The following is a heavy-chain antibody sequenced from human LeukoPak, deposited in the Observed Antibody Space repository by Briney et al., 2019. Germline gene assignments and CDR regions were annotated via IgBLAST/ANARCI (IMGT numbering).Heavy chain of an antibody. CDR1: GFTVSSNY. CDR2: IYSGGST. V-gene: IGHV3-66*01. Sequence: GGSLRLSCAASGFTVSSNYMSWVRQAPGKGLEWVSVIYSGGSTYYADSVKGRFTISRDNSKNTLYLQMNSLRAEDTAVYYCAKDLMRDRWFGESWGQGTLVTVSS. D-gene: IGHD3-10*01. J-gene: IGHJ5*02. CDR3: AKDLMRDRWFGES.